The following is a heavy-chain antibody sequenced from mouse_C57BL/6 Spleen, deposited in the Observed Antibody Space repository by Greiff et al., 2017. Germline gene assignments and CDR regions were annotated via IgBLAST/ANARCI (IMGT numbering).Heavy chain of an antibody. D-gene: IGHD3-2*02. CDR1: GYTITSYW. V-gene: IGHV1-61*01. CDR2: IYPSDSET. CDR3: AREAGYYFDY. Sequence: VQLQQPGAELVRPGSSVKLSCKASGYTITSYWMDWVKQRPGQGLEWIGNIYPSDSETHYNQKFKDKATLTVDKSSSTAYMQLSSLTSEDSAVYYCAREAGYYFDYWGKGTTLTVSS. J-gene: IGHJ2*01.